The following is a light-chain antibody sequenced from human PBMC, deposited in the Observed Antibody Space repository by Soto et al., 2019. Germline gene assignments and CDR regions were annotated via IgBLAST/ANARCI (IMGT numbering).Light chain of an antibody. CDR1: QSVSSN. Sequence: EIVMTQSPATMSVSPGERATLSCRASQSVSSNLAWYQQKPGQAPRLLIYGASTRATGIPARFSGSGSGTEFTLTISSLQSEDFAVYYCHQYNNWPPICTFGPGTKVDIK. V-gene: IGKV3-15*01. CDR3: HQYNNWPPICT. CDR2: GAS. J-gene: IGKJ3*01.